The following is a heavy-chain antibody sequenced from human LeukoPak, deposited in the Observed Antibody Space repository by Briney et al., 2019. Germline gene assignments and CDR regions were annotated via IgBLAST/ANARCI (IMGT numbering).Heavy chain of an antibody. J-gene: IGHJ4*02. D-gene: IGHD6-19*01. V-gene: IGHV3-23*01. CDR1: GFTFSSYA. Sequence: GGSLRLSCAASGFTFSSYAMSWVRQAPGKGLEWVSAISGSGTTTYYADSVKGRFTISRDNSKNTLYLQMNSLRAEDTAVYYCAKDRAPIKYSSGCSDYWGQGTLVTVSS. CDR3: AKDRAPIKYSSGCSDY. CDR2: ISGSGTTT.